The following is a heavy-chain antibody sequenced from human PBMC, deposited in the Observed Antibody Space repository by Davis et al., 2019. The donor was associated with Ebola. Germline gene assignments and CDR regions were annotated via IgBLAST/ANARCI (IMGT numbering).Heavy chain of an antibody. V-gene: IGHV3-21*01. D-gene: IGHD2-2*01. J-gene: IGHJ4*02. CDR3: ARGNQLLYKEPIDY. CDR1: GFTFSSYS. CDR2: ISSCSSYI. Sequence: GESLKISCAASGFTFSSYSMNWVRQAPGKGLELVSSISSCSSYISYADSVKGRFTIPRDNAKNSLYLQMNSLRAEDTAVYYCARGNQLLYKEPIDYWGQGTLVTVSS.